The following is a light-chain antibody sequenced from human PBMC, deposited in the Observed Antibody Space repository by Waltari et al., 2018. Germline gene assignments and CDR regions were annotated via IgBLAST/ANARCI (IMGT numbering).Light chain of an antibody. CDR3: QQYYRYYT. CDR1: QRINTW. Sequence: IQMTQSPSASSASVGDRVTLTCRASQRINTWMAWYQQRPGKAPKVLIYDVSTLESGVPSRFSGSGSGTEFTLAINNLQPEDFATYYCQQYYRYYTFGQGTKLEIK. J-gene: IGKJ2*01. CDR2: DVS. V-gene: IGKV1-5*01.